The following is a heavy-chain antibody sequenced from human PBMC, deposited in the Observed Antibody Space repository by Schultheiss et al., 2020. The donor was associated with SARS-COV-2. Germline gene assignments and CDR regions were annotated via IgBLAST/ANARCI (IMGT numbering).Heavy chain of an antibody. CDR3: ARSLTTVTPFDY. CDR2: ISAYNGNT. J-gene: IGHJ4*02. V-gene: IGHV1-18*01. Sequence: ASVKVSCKASGYTFTSYGISWVRQAPGQGLEWMGWISAYNGNTNYAQKLQGRVTMTRNTSISTAYMELSSLRSEDTAVYYCARSLTTVTPFDYWGQGTLVTVSS. D-gene: IGHD4-11*01. CDR1: GYTFTSYG.